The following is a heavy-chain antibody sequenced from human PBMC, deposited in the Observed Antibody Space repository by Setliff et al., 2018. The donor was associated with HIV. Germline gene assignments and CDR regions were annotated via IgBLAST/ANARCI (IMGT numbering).Heavy chain of an antibody. D-gene: IGHD1-1*01. V-gene: IGHV4-39*01. CDR1: GDSISSGFYY. Sequence: LSLTCTLSGDSISSGFYYWGWIRQPPGKGLEWIGSKYNGGNIYYNPSLKSRVTISIDTSKNQFYLKLSSVTAADTAVYFCARLKTGPAPVDYWGQGMLVTVSS. CDR3: ARLKTGPAPVDY. J-gene: IGHJ4*02. CDR2: KYNGGNI.